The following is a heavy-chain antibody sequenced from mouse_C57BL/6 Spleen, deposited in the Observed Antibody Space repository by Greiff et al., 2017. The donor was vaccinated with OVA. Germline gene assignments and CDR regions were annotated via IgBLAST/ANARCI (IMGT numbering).Heavy chain of an antibody. CDR3: ARPTVYYYGSSYGYFDY. CDR2: INPYNGGP. D-gene: IGHD1-1*01. J-gene: IGHJ2*01. CDR1: GYTFTDYY. V-gene: IGHV1-19*01. Sequence: VQLQQSGPVLVKPGASVKMSCKASGYTFTDYYMNWVKQSHGKSLEWIGVINPYNGGPSYNQKFKGKATLTVDKSSSTAYMELNSLTSEDSAVYYCARPTVYYYGSSYGYFDYWGQGTTLTVSS.